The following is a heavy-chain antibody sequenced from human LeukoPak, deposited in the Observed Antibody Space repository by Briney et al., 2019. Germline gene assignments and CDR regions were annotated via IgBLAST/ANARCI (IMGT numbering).Heavy chain of an antibody. D-gene: IGHD6-19*01. J-gene: IGHJ4*02. CDR3: ARVAGTLFVY. Sequence: ASVKVSCKASGYSFTSYAMHWVRQAPGQRLEWMGWIKAVNGDTKYSQEFQGRVTITRDTSATTVYMELSSLKYEDMAVYYCARVAGTLFVYWGQGTLVTVSS. CDR2: IKAVNGDT. V-gene: IGHV1-3*03. CDR1: GYSFTSYA.